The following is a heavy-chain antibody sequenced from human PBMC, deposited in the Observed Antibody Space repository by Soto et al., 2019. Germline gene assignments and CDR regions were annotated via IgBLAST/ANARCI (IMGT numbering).Heavy chain of an antibody. CDR1: GYTFTSYG. Sequence: VASVKVSCKASGYTFTSYGISWVRQAPGQGLEWMGWISAYNGNTNYAQKLQGRVTMTTDTSTSTAYMELRSLRSDDTAVYYCAKIWNASYYYYMDVWGKGTTVTVSS. D-gene: IGHD1-1*01. J-gene: IGHJ6*03. CDR2: ISAYNGNT. V-gene: IGHV1-18*01. CDR3: AKIWNASYYYYMDV.